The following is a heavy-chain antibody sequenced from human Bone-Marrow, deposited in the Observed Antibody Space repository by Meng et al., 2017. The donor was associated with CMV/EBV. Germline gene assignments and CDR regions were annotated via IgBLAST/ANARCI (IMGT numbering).Heavy chain of an antibody. V-gene: IGHV4-59*01. Sequence: SETLSLTCTVSGGSISRYYWSWIRQPPGKGLEWIGYIYYTGNTNYSPSLKSRVTISVDTSETQFSLKLTSVTAADTAVYYCASIRTVQRLPQGDIDFWGRGTLVTVSS. J-gene: IGHJ4*02. CDR2: IYYTGNT. D-gene: IGHD1-1*01. CDR3: ASIRTVQRLPQGDIDF. CDR1: GGSISRYY.